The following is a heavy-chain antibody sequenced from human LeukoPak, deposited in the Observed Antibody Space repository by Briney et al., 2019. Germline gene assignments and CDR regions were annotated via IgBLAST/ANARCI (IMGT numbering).Heavy chain of an antibody. D-gene: IGHD2-15*01. CDR2: MNQDGSEK. CDR1: GFTFNAYW. Sequence: PGGSLRLSCAASGFTFNAYWMNWVRQAPGKGLEWVAIMNQDGSEKYYVDSLKGRFTISRDNAKNSLYLQTCSLRAEDTAVYYCARGYSLRGAFDIWGHGTMVTVSS. J-gene: IGHJ3*02. V-gene: IGHV3-7*01. CDR3: ARGYSLRGAFDI.